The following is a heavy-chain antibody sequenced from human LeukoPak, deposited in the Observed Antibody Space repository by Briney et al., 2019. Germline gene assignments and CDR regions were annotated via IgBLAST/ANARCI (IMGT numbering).Heavy chain of an antibody. CDR2: ITNSGNSK. Sequence: GGSLRLSCAASEFTFSSYSMNWVRQAPGKGLEWVSYITNSGNSKSCADSVKGRFTISRDNTKNSLYLQMNSLRAEDTAVYYCARVYVEAFDIWGQGTMVTVSS. CDR1: EFTFSSYS. J-gene: IGHJ3*02. CDR3: ARVYVEAFDI. V-gene: IGHV3-48*01. D-gene: IGHD3-16*01.